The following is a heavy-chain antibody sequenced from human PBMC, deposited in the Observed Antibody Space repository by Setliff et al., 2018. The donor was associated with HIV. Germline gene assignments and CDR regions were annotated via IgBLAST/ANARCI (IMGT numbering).Heavy chain of an antibody. Sequence: GGSLRLSCAASGFTFSSYGMSWVRQAPERGLEWVSAISDSGDNTNYADSVKGRFTISRDDSKNTLYLQMDSLRAEDTAVYYCARDFMATTNGFDYWGQGTLVTVSS. CDR1: GFTFSSYG. D-gene: IGHD5-12*01. CDR2: ISDSGDNT. J-gene: IGHJ4*02. V-gene: IGHV3-23*01. CDR3: ARDFMATTNGFDY.